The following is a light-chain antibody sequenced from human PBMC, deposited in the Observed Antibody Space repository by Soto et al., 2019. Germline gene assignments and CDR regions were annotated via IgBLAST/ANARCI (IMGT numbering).Light chain of an antibody. CDR1: QSVSSSY. Sequence: EIVLTQSPGTLSLSPGERATLSCRASQSVSSSYLAWYQQKPGQAPRLLIYGASSRATGIPDRFSGSGSGTDFTLTISRLEPEDFAVYYCQQYGSSLVTFGGVTKVEIK. J-gene: IGKJ4*01. CDR3: QQYGSSLVT. V-gene: IGKV3-20*01. CDR2: GAS.